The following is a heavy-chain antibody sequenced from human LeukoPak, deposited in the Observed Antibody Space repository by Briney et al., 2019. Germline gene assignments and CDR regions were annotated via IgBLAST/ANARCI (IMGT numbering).Heavy chain of an antibody. J-gene: IGHJ5*02. D-gene: IGHD6-19*01. CDR2: IKQDGSEK. V-gene: IGHV3-7*03. CDR3: ARIEQWLVDGRASWFDP. Sequence: GGSLRLSCAASGFTSSSYWMSWVRQAPGKGLEWVANIKQDGSEKYYVDSVKGRFTISRDNAKKSLYLQTNSLRAEDTALYYCARIEQWLVDGRASWFDPWGQGTLVTVSS. CDR1: GFTSSSYW.